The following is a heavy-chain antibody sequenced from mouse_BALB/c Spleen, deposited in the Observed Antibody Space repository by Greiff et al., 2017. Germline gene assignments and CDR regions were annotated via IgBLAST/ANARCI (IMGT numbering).Heavy chain of an antibody. D-gene: IGHD2-3*01. CDR3: ARPYDGYLYAMDY. CDR2: INPDSSTI. J-gene: IGHJ4*01. Sequence: EVKLQESGGGLVQPGGSLKLSCAASGFDFSRYWMSWVRQAPGKGLEWIGEINPDSSTINYTPSLKDKFIISRDNAKNTLYLQMSKVRSEDTALYYCARPYDGYLYAMDYWGQGTSVTVSS. CDR1: GFDFSRYW. V-gene: IGHV4-1*02.